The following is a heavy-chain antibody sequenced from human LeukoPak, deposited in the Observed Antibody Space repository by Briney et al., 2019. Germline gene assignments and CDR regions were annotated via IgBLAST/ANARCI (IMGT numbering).Heavy chain of an antibody. D-gene: IGHD5-12*01. J-gene: IGHJ4*02. CDR2: IDSRGTYI. CDR3: ARDSGRSGSLDY. V-gene: IGHV3-21*05. CDR1: GFTFSTYA. Sequence: GGSLRLSCAASGFTFSTYAVKWVRQAPGKGLEWVSHIDSRGTYILYADSVKGRLTISRDNAKNSLYLQVSSLRAEDTAVYYCARDSGRSGSLDYWGQGTLVTVSS.